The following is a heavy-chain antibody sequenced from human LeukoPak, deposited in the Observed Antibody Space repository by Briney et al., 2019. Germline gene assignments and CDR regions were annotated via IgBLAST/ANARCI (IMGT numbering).Heavy chain of an antibody. CDR2: INPNSGGT. Sequence: PSVKVSCTTSGYTFTGSYMHWVRQAPGQGLVWMGWINPNSGGTNYAQKYEGRVTMTRDRSISTAYMELSRLRSDDTAVYYCANVVSGSSIDYWGQGTLVTVSS. D-gene: IGHD1-26*01. J-gene: IGHJ4*02. CDR3: ANVVSGSSIDY. V-gene: IGHV1-2*02. CDR1: GYTFTGSY.